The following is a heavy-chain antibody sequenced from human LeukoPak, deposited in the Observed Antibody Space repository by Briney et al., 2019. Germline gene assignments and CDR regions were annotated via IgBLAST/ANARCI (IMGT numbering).Heavy chain of an antibody. Sequence: PGGSLRLSCAASGFTFSSCAMSWVRQAPGKGLEWVSGISGSGGSTYHADSVKGRFTISRDNSRQTLFLQMSSLRVENTATYYCAKGQELDDGVFDSWGQGTLVTVSS. CDR2: ISGSGGST. J-gene: IGHJ4*02. D-gene: IGHD1-1*01. V-gene: IGHV3-23*01. CDR1: GFTFSSCA. CDR3: AKGQELDDGVFDS.